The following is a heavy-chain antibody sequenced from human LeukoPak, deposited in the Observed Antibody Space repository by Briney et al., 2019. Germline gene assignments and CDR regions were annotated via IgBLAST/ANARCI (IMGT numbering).Heavy chain of an antibody. V-gene: IGHV4-34*01. Sequence: SETLSLTCAVYGASFTGYCWSWIRQPPGKGLEWIGEINHRGITNYNPSLKSRVTISVDTSKNQFSLMLNSVTAADTAVYYCARRKTPMNPLTGWGQGTLVTVSS. J-gene: IGHJ4*02. CDR1: GASFTGYC. CDR3: ARRKTPMNPLTG. CDR2: INHRGIT. D-gene: IGHD3-9*01.